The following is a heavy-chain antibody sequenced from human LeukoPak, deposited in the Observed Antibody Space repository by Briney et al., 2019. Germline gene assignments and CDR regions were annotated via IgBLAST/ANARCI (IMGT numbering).Heavy chain of an antibody. J-gene: IGHJ3*02. Sequence: SVKVSCKASGGTFSSYAISWVRQAPGQGLEWMGGIIPIFGTANYAQKFQGRVTITTDESTSTAYMELSSLRSEDTAVYYCARDMPGDLAAAGTAHAFDIWGQGTMVTVSS. V-gene: IGHV1-69*05. CDR1: GGTFSSYA. CDR2: IIPIFGTA. CDR3: ARDMPGDLAAAGTAHAFDI. D-gene: IGHD6-13*01.